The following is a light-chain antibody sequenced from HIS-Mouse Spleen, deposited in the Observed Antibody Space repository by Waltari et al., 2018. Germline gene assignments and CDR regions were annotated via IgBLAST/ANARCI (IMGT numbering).Light chain of an antibody. V-gene: IGKV1-39*01. Sequence: DIQMTQSPSPLSASVGGRVTITCRASQSISSYLNWYQQKPGKAPKLLIYAASSLQSGVPSRFSGSGSGTDFTLTISSLQPEDFATYYCQQSYSTSKTFGQGTKVEIK. J-gene: IGKJ1*01. CDR3: QQSYSTSKT. CDR2: AAS. CDR1: QSISSY.